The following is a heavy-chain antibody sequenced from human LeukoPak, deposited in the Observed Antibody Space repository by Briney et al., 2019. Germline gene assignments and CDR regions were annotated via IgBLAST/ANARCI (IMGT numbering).Heavy chain of an antibody. D-gene: IGHD6-19*01. V-gene: IGHV4-34*01. CDR2: INHSGST. J-gene: IGHJ4*02. Sequence: SETLSLTCAVYGGSFSGYYWSWIRQPPGKGLEWIGEINHSGSTNYNPSLKSRVTISADTSKNQFSLKLSSVTAADTAVYYCARGLGGWYVYYFDYWGQGTLVTVSS. CDR1: GGSFSGYY. CDR3: ARGLGGWYVYYFDY.